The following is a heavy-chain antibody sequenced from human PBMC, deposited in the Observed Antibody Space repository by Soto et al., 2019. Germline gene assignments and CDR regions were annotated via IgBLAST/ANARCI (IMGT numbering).Heavy chain of an antibody. Sequence: EVQLVESGGGLVQPGTSLRLSCAASGFSFEDYAMHWVRQAPGKGLEWVSGISWNSGSIGYADSVKGRFTISRDNAKNSLYLQMNSMRAEDTALYYCAKDPSGNRNIYYFDYWGQGTLVTVSS. CDR3: AKDPSGNRNIYYFDY. CDR2: ISWNSGSI. D-gene: IGHD4-4*01. J-gene: IGHJ4*02. CDR1: GFSFEDYA. V-gene: IGHV3-9*01.